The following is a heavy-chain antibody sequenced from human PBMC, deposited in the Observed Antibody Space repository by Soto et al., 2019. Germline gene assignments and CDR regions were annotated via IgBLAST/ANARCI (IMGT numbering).Heavy chain of an antibody. Sequence: SVKVSCKASGGTFSSYAISWVRQAPGQGLWWMGGIIPIFGTANYAQKFQGRVTITADKSTSTAYMELSSLRSEDTAVYYCASSIAAACTAPEYYFDYWGQGTLVTVSS. V-gene: IGHV1-69*06. CDR2: IIPIFGTA. J-gene: IGHJ4*02. D-gene: IGHD6-13*01. CDR3: ASSIAAACTAPEYYFDY. CDR1: GGTFSSYA.